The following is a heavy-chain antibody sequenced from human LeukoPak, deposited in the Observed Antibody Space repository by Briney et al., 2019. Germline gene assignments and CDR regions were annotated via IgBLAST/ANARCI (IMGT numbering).Heavy chain of an antibody. J-gene: IGHJ5*02. V-gene: IGHV4-39*01. Sequence: SETLSLTCTVFGGSISSSTSYWGWIRQPPGKGLEWIGSIYYSGSTYYNPSLKSRVTISVDTSKNQFSLKLTSVTAADTAVYYCARHRNVGSWFDPWGRGTLVTVSS. CDR3: ARHRNVGSWFDP. CDR1: GGSISSSTSY. CDR2: IYYSGST. D-gene: IGHD1-26*01.